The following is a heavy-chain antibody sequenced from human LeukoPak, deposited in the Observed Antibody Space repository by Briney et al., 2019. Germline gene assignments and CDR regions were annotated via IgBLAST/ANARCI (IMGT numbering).Heavy chain of an antibody. V-gene: IGHV4-59*01. CDR2: IYYSGST. D-gene: IGHD4-11*01. J-gene: IGHJ3*02. Sequence: SETLSLTCTVSGGSISSYYWSWIRQPPGKGLEWIGYIYYSGSTNYNPSLKSRVTISVDTSKNQFSLKLSSVTAADTAVYYCARKYTSKAFDIWGQGTMVTVSS. CDR3: ARKYTSKAFDI. CDR1: GGSISSYY.